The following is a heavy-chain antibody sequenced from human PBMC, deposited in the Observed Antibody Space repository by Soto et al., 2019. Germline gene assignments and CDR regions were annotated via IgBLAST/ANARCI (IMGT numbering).Heavy chain of an antibody. V-gene: IGHV3-66*01. Sequence: EVQLVESGGGLVQPGGCLRLPCAASGFIINSNYMSWVRQAPGKGPEWVSLVYSGGGTFYADSVKGRFTVSRDSSNNTLDPQMDSLRVEDTAVYYCARRGYCAGGTCYGIYALDVWGQGAMVTVSS. J-gene: IGHJ3*01. CDR1: GFIINSNY. D-gene: IGHD2-15*01. CDR3: ARRGYCAGGTCYGIYALDV. CDR2: VYSGGGT.